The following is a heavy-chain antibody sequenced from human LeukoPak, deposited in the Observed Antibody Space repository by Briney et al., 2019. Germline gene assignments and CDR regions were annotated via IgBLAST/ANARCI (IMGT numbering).Heavy chain of an antibody. Sequence: SETLPLTCAVSGYSISSGYYWDWIRQPPGKGLEWIGSIYHSGSTYYNPSLKSRVTISVDTSKNQFSLNLSSVTAADTAVYYCARSRERNRFGELGYWGQGTLVTVSS. V-gene: IGHV4-38-2*01. CDR3: ARSRERNRFGELGY. CDR2: IYHSGST. CDR1: GYSISSGYY. D-gene: IGHD3-10*01. J-gene: IGHJ4*02.